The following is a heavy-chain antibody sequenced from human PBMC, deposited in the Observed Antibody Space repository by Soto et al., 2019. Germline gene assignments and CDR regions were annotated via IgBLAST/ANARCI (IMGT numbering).Heavy chain of an antibody. V-gene: IGHV2-5*02. Sequence: QITLKESGPTLVKPTQTLTLTCTFSGFSLRTSEVGVGWIRQSPGKALEWLALIYWDDDKRYRPSLKNRLTIVKDTSNNLVVLIMANMDPVDTGTYYCTHISYYGSGRGGLGVWGQGTTVTVSS. J-gene: IGHJ6*02. CDR2: IYWDDDK. D-gene: IGHD3-10*01. CDR1: GFSLRTSEVG. CDR3: THISYYGSGRGGLGV.